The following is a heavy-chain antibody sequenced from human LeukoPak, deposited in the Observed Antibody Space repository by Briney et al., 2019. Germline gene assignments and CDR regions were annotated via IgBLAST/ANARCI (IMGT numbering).Heavy chain of an antibody. CDR1: GYTFTSYA. V-gene: IGHV1-3*01. J-gene: IGHJ4*02. CDR3: AREYDYVWGSYRYSHRLNRHLDY. CDR2: INAGNGNT. Sequence: ASVKVSCKASGYTFTSYAMHWVRQAPGQRLEWMGWINAGNGNTKYSQKFQGRVTITRDTSASTAYMELSSLRSEDTAVYYCAREYDYVWGSYRYSHRLNRHLDYWGQGTLVTVSS. D-gene: IGHD3-16*02.